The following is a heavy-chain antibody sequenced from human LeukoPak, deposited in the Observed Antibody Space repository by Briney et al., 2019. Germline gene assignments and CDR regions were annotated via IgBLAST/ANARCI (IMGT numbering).Heavy chain of an antibody. V-gene: IGHV3-7*04. J-gene: IGHJ6*02. Sequence: GGSLRLSCAASGFSFSGDWMTWACQAPGKGLEWVANIKKDGSEKYYVDSVKGRFTISRDNAKNSLYLQMHSLRVEDTALYYCARGYGLDVWGQGTTVTVSS. CDR1: GFSFSGDW. CDR3: ARGYGLDV. CDR2: IKKDGSEK.